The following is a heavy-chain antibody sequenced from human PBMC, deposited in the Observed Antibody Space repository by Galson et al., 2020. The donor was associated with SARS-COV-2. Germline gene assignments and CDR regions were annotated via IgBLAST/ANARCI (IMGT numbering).Heavy chain of an antibody. V-gene: IGHV4-34*01. CDR3: ARGPKYSSRWYGWERGMDV. CDR1: GGSISGYY. Sequence: SETLSLTCAVYGGSISGYYWSWIRQPPGKGLEWIGEINHSGSTNYNPSLKSRVTISVDTSKNQFSLKLSSVTAADTAVYYCARGPKYSSRWYGWERGMDVWGQGTTVTVSS. D-gene: IGHD6-13*01. CDR2: INHSGST. J-gene: IGHJ6*02.